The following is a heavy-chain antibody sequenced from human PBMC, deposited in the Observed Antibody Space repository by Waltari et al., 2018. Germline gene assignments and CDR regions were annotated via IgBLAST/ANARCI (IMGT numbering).Heavy chain of an antibody. D-gene: IGHD3-9*01. CDR1: GFSFSSEA. Sequence: EVQLLQSGGGLIQPGGSLRLSCATSGFSFSSEAMNWVRQAPGKGLEGASVFARSGAIVYADSVKGRFTISRDISTSTLYLQMNNLRAEDTAIYYCAKEGQLGYFVEWGQGTLVTVSS. CDR2: FARSGAIV. V-gene: IGHV3-23*01. J-gene: IGHJ4*02. CDR3: AKEGQLGYFVE.